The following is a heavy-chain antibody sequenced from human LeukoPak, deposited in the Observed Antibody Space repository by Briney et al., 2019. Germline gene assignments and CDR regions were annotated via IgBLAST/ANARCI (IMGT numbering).Heavy chain of an antibody. CDR1: GFTFSSYT. CDR2: MSYDGSDN. Sequence: GRSLRLSCAASGFTFSSYTMHWVRQAPGKGLEWVAVMSYDGSDNYYADSVKGRFTISRDNSRTTVYLQMNSLRAEDTAVYYCAKISWDGRGTFYWGQGTLVTVSS. J-gene: IGHJ4*02. V-gene: IGHV3-30*01. CDR3: AKISWDGRGTFY. D-gene: IGHD2-15*01.